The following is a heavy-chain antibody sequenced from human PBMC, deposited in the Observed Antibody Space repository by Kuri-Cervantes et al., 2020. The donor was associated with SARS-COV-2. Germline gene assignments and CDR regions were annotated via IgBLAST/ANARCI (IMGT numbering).Heavy chain of an antibody. CDR3: ARGLYAYYYGSGTNYYYYYMDV. V-gene: IGHV4-34*01. CDR2: INHSGST. Sequence: SETLSLTCAVYGGSFSGYYWSWIRQPPGKGLEWIGEINHSGSTNYSPSLKSRVTISVDTSKNQFSLKLSSVTAADTAVYYCARGLYAYYYGSGTNYYYYYMDVWGKGTTVTVSS. J-gene: IGHJ6*03. D-gene: IGHD3-10*01. CDR1: GGSFSGYY.